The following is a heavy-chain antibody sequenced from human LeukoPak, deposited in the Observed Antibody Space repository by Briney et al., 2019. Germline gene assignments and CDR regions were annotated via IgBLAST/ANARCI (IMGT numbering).Heavy chain of an antibody. CDR1: GRSFTGYY. J-gene: IGHJ4*02. CDR3: AKVVTSILATEGYYFDY. D-gene: IGHD2-21*02. V-gene: IGHV4-34*01. CDR2: INHSGST. Sequence: SETLSLSCAVYGRSFTGYYWSWIRQPPGKGLEWIGEINHSGSTNYNPSLKSRVTISMDTSKNQFSLKLSSVTAADTAVYYCAKVVTSILATEGYYFDYWGQGTLVTVSS.